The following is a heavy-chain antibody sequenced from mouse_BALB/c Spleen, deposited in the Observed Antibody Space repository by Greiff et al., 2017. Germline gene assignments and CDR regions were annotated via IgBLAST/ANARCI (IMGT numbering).Heavy chain of an antibody. CDR1: GFNIKDTY. CDR2: IDPANGNT. CDR3: ARVYYTADWYFDV. V-gene: IGHV14-3*02. J-gene: IGHJ1*01. D-gene: IGHD2-12*01. Sequence: EVQLQQSGAELVKPGASVKLSCTASGFNIKDTYMHWVKQRPEQGLEWIGRIDPANGNTKYDPKFQGKATITADTSSNTAYLQLSSLTSEDTAVYYCARVYYTADWYFDVWGAGTTVTVSS.